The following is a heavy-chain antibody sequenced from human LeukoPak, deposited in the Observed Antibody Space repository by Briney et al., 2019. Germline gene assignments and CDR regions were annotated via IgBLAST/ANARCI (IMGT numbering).Heavy chain of an antibody. V-gene: IGHV1-69*05. CDR2: IIPIFGTA. J-gene: IGHJ6*03. CDR3: ARNIVVVVAATPYYYYMDV. Sequence: SVRVSCKASGGTFSSYAISWVRQAPGQGLEWMGGIIPIFGTANYAQKFQGRVTITTDESTSTAYMELSSLRSEDTAVYYCARNIVVVVAATPYYYYMDVWGKGTTVTVSS. CDR1: GGTFSSYA. D-gene: IGHD2-15*01.